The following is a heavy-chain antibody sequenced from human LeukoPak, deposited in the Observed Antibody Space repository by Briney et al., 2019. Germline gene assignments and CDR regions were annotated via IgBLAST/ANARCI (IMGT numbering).Heavy chain of an antibody. V-gene: IGHV3-7*05. J-gene: IGHJ4*02. CDR1: GFTFRLYW. CDR2: IKQDGSEK. D-gene: IGHD1-26*01. Sequence: GGSLRLSCAASGFTFRLYWMSWVRQAPGKGLEWVANIKQDGSEKYYVDSVKGRFTISRDNAKSSLYLQMNSLRAEDTAVYYCVSTATFDHWGQGSLVTVSS. CDR3: VSTATFDH.